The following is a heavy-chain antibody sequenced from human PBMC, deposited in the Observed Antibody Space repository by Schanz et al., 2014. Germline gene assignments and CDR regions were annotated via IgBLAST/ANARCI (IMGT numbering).Heavy chain of an antibody. V-gene: IGHV1-69*04. J-gene: IGHJ6*02. CDR2: IIPILGMT. CDR3: ATIGVNDYWRFGLDL. Sequence: QVQLVQSGAEVKKPGSSVKVSCKASGGTFSSYAISWVRQAPGQGLEWMGRIIPILGMTKYAQKFQGRVTITADKSTSTVYMEMSSLRSADTAVYYCATIGVNDYWRFGLDLWGQGTTVTVSS. CDR1: GGTFSSYA. D-gene: IGHD3-16*01.